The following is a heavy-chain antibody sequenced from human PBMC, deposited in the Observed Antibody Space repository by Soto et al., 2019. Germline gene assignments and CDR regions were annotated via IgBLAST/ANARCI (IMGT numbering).Heavy chain of an antibody. CDR1: GGSISSSNW. D-gene: IGHD6-19*01. V-gene: IGHV4-4*02. CDR2: IYHSGST. J-gene: IGHJ4*02. Sequence: SETLSLTCAVSGGSISSSNWWSWVRQPPGKGLEWIGEIYHSGSTNYNPSLKSRVTISVDKSKNQFSLKLSSVTAADTAVYYCARVRSSGPSRGYYFDYWGQGTLVTVSS. CDR3: ARVRSSGPSRGYYFDY.